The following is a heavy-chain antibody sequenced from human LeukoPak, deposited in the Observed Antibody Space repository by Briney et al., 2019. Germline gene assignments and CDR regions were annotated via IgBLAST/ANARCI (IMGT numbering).Heavy chain of an antibody. V-gene: IGHV3-73*01. CDR1: AFTFSASA. CDR3: AKDKGQLRDPPIQFDP. Sequence: AGSLSLSCAASAFTFSASAMHWVRQASGKGMEWVGRIRSKANSYATAYAASVKGRFTVSRDASKNTAYLQMNSLRAEDTAVYYCAKDKGQLRDPPIQFDPWGQGTLVTVSS. J-gene: IGHJ5*02. D-gene: IGHD2-2*01. CDR2: IRSKANSYAT.